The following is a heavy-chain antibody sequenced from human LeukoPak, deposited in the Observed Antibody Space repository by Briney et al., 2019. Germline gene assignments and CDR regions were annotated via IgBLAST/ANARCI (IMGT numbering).Heavy chain of an antibody. Sequence: GASVKVSCKVSGYTLTELSMHWVRQAPGKGLEWMGGFDPEDGETIYAQKFQGRVTMTEDTSTDTAYMELSSLRSEDTAVYYCATVSTKLYDYVWGSYRDDAFDIWGQGTMVTVSS. CDR2: FDPEDGET. V-gene: IGHV1-24*01. D-gene: IGHD3-16*02. CDR1: GYTLTELS. J-gene: IGHJ3*02. CDR3: ATVSTKLYDYVWGSYRDDAFDI.